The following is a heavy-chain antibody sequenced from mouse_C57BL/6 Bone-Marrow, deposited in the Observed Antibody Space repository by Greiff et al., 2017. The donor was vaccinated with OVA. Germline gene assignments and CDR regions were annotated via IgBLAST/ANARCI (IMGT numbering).Heavy chain of an antibody. V-gene: IGHV5-4*01. Sequence: EVPLVESGGGLVKPGGSLKLSCAASGFTFSSYAMSWVRQTPEKRLEWVATISDGGSYTYYPDNVKGRFTISRDNAKNNLYLQMSHLKSEDTAMYYCAREKGNWYFDVWGTGTTVTVSS. J-gene: IGHJ1*03. CDR1: GFTFSSYA. CDR2: ISDGGSYT. CDR3: AREKGNWYFDV.